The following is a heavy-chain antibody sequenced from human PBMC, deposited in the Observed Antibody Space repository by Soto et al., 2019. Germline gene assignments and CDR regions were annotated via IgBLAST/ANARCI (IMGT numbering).Heavy chain of an antibody. CDR1: GGTFSSYA. Sequence: QVQLVQSGAEVKKPGSSVKVSCKASGGTFSSYAISWVRQAPGQGLEWMGGIIPIFGTANYAQKFQGRVTITADETTSTAYRGLRSLSSEDTAVYYCARRYCSGGSGTYYFDYWGQGTLVTVSS. CDR2: IIPIFGTA. V-gene: IGHV1-69*01. D-gene: IGHD2-15*01. J-gene: IGHJ4*02. CDR3: ARRYCSGGSGTYYFDY.